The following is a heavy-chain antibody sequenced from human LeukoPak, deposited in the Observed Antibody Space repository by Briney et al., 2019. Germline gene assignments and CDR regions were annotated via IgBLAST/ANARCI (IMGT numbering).Heavy chain of an antibody. CDR3: ARGGFSVVPSLKVIDY. Sequence: KASETLSLTCTVSGGSISSGGYYWSWIRQPPGKGLEWIGYIYHSGSTYYNPSLKSRVTISVDRSKNQFSLKLSSVTAADTAVYYCARGGFSVVPSLKVIDYWGQGTLVTVSS. D-gene: IGHD2-2*01. J-gene: IGHJ4*02. CDR2: IYHSGST. CDR1: GGSISSGGYY. V-gene: IGHV4-30-2*01.